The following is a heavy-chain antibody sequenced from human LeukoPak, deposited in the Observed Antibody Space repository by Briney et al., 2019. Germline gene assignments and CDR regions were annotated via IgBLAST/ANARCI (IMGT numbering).Heavy chain of an antibody. CDR3: AREAYDVLTSDWFNP. CDR2: IYTSGST. J-gene: IGHJ5*02. Sequence: SETLSLTCTVSGASISSGEYYWSWIRQPAGKGLEWIGRIYTSGSTNYNPSLKSRVTISVDTSKNQFSLKLSSVTAADTAMYYCAREAYDVLTSDWFNPWGQGTLVTVSS. CDR1: GASISSGEYY. V-gene: IGHV4-61*02. D-gene: IGHD3-9*01.